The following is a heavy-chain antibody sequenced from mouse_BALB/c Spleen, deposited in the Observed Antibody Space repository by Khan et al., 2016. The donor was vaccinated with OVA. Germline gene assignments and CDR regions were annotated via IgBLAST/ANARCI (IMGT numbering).Heavy chain of an antibody. V-gene: IGHV9-4*02. D-gene: IGHD2-14*01. CDR1: GYTFTTAG. Sequence: QVQLKQSGPELKKPGETVRISCKASGYTFTTAGIQWVQKMPGKGLKWIGWINTHSGVPKYAEDFKGRFAFSLEISVNTAYLQITNLKNEDTATYCCARGGAAYYRNDGGAREYWGQGTSVTVSS. CDR2: INTHSGVP. J-gene: IGHJ4*01. CDR3: ARGGAAYYRNDGGAREY.